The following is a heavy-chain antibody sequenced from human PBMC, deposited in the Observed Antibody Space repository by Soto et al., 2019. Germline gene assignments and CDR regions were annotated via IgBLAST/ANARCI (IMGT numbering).Heavy chain of an antibody. Sequence: GGSLRLSCAASGFTFSNAWMSWVRQAPGKGLEWVGRIKSKTDGGTTDYAAPVKGRFTISRDDSKNTLYLQMNSLKTEDTAVYYCTKDPDDYYDSGGYPWVFDIWGQGTMVTVSS. CDR3: TKDPDDYYDSGGYPWVFDI. D-gene: IGHD3-22*01. J-gene: IGHJ3*02. V-gene: IGHV3-15*01. CDR1: GFTFSNAW. CDR2: IKSKTDGGTT.